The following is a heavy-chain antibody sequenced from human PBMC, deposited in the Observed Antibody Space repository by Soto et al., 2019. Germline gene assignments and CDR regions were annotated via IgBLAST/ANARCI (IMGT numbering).Heavy chain of an antibody. V-gene: IGHV4-31*03. CDR3: ARAGCSGGSCYFDY. D-gene: IGHD2-15*01. CDR1: GGSISSGGYY. J-gene: IGHJ4*02. CDR2: IYYSGST. Sequence: QVQLQESGPGLVKPSQTLSLTCTVSGGSISSGGYYWSWIRQHPGKGLEWIGYIYYSGSTHYNPSPESRVTISVDTSKNQFSLKLSSVTAADTAVYYCARAGCSGGSCYFDYWGQGTLVTVSS.